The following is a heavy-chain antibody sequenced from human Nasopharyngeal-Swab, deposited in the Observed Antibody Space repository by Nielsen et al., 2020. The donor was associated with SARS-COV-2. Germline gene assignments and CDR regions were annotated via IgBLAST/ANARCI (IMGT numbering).Heavy chain of an antibody. Sequence: GSLRLSCTVSGGSISSYYRSWIRQPPGKGLEWIGYIYYSGSTNYNPSLKSRVNISVDTTKNQFSLKLSSATAADTAVYYCARRYSYGPFDYWGQGTLVTVSS. CDR3: ARRYSYGPFDY. V-gene: IGHV4-59*01. CDR1: GGSISSYY. D-gene: IGHD5-18*01. J-gene: IGHJ4*02. CDR2: IYYSGST.